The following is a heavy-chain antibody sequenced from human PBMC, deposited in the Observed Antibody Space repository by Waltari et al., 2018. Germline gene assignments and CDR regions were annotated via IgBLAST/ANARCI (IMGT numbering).Heavy chain of an antibody. V-gene: IGHV4-39*01. J-gene: IGHJ4*02. CDR1: GDSPSTSTYY. CDR3: ARHGRVVDVVVVVAATTIDY. Sequence: QLQLQESGPGLVKPSETLSLTCTVSGDSPSTSTYYWGWIRQPPGKGLAWIGSIFESGSTYYNPSFYSRVTISVDTSKNQFSLQLSSVTAADTAVYYCARHGRVVDVVVVVAATTIDYWGQGTLVTVSS. CDR2: IFESGST. D-gene: IGHD2-15*01.